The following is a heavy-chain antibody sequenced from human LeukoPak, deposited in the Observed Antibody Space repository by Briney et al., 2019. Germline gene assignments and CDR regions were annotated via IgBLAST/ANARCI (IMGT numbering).Heavy chain of an antibody. CDR2: IWYDGSNK. J-gene: IGHJ1*01. V-gene: IGHV3-33*01. CDR3: ARNSDTDQTWGEHFQY. CDR1: GFTFSSYG. D-gene: IGHD7-27*01. Sequence: PGGSLRLSCAASGFTFSSYGMHWVRQAPGKGLEWVAVIWYDGSNKYYADSVKGRFTISRDNSKNTLYLQMNSLRAEDTAVYYWARNSDTDQTWGEHFQYWGERTPCTVSS.